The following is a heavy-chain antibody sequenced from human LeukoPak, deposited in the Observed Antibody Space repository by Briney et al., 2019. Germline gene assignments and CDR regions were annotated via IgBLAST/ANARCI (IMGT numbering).Heavy chain of an antibody. CDR3: AREYSSGWSNWFDP. J-gene: IGHJ5*02. D-gene: IGHD6-19*01. CDR2: INPNSGGT. Sequence: ASVKVSCKASGYTFTGYYMHWVRQAPGQGLEWMGWINPNSGGTNYAQKFRGRVTMTRDTSISTAYMELSRLRSDDTAVYYCAREYSSGWSNWFDPWGQGTLVTVSS. V-gene: IGHV1-2*02. CDR1: GYTFTGYY.